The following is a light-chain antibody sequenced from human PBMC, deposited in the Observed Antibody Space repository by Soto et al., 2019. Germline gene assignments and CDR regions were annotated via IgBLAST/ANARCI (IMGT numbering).Light chain of an antibody. CDR1: QSLNNY. V-gene: IGKV1-39*01. CDR3: QQNFRPPQVT. J-gene: IGKJ4*01. CDR2: GVF. Sequence: DIQVTQSPASLSASVSDRVTITCRTSQSLNNYLNWYQQQPGKAPRLLIFGVFTLQSGVPSRFSCSGSGTDFTLTISGLQPEDFATYYCQQNFRPPQVTFGGGTRVERK.